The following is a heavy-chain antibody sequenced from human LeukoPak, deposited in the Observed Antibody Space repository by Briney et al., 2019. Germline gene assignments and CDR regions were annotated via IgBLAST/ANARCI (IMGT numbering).Heavy chain of an antibody. CDR3: ARDQAVLDAFDI. J-gene: IGHJ3*02. D-gene: IGHD6-19*01. CDR1: GGSISSYY. Sequence: SETLSLTCTVSGGSISSYYWSWTRQPPGKGLEWIGYIYYSGSTNYNPSLRSRVTISVDTSKNQFSLKLSSVTAADTAVYYCARDQAVLDAFDIWGQGTMVTVSS. V-gene: IGHV4-59*01. CDR2: IYYSGST.